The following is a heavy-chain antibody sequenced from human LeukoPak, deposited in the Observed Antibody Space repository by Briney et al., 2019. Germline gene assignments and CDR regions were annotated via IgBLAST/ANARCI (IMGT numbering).Heavy chain of an antibody. Sequence: GTSLRLSCAVSGFTFSGYTMHWVRQAPGKGLEWVAVISFDGSNKYYGDSVKGRFTISRDNSKNTLYLQMNSLRPDDTAVYYCARDTLWVWGQGTLVTVSS. CDR2: ISFDGSNK. J-gene: IGHJ4*02. D-gene: IGHD3-16*01. CDR1: GFTFSGYT. V-gene: IGHV3-30-3*01. CDR3: ARDTLWV.